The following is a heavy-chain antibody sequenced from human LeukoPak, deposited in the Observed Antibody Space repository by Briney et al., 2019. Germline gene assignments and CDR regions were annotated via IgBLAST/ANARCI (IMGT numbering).Heavy chain of an antibody. CDR3: ARALYYDILTGYQSHSYYFDY. Sequence: GGSLRLSCAASGFTFGGYTMNWVRQAPGKGLEWVSSISSRSSDIYYADSVKGRFTISRGNAKNSLYLQMNSLRAEDTAVYFCARALYYDILTGYQSHSYYFDYWGQGTLITVSS. CDR1: GFTFGGYT. CDR2: ISSRSSDI. V-gene: IGHV3-21*01. D-gene: IGHD3-9*01. J-gene: IGHJ4*02.